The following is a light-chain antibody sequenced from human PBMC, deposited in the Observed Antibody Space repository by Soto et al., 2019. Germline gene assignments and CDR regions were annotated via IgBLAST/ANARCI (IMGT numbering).Light chain of an antibody. V-gene: IGKV1-5*03. CDR2: TAS. CDR1: QSIGSW. CDR3: QQYTTYPWT. Sequence: DIRITQSPSTLSASVGDRVIITCRASQSIGSWLAWYKRTPGKVPKLLSYTASTLQSGVPSRFRGSGSGADFTLTISSLQPEDFATYYCQQYTTYPWTFGQGTRLE. J-gene: IGKJ5*01.